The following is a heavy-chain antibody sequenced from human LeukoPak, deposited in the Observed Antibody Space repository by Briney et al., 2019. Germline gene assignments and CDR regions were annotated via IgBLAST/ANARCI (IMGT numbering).Heavy chain of an antibody. J-gene: IGHJ4*02. Sequence: ASVKVSCKASGYTFTSYGISWVRQAPGQGLEWMGWISAYNGNTNYAQKFQGRVTMTRDTSISTAYMELSRLRSDDTAVYYCARASYYYDSSGYSYYFDYWGQGTLVTVSS. CDR2: ISAYNGNT. D-gene: IGHD3-22*01. CDR3: ARASYYYDSSGYSYYFDY. V-gene: IGHV1-18*01. CDR1: GYTFTSYG.